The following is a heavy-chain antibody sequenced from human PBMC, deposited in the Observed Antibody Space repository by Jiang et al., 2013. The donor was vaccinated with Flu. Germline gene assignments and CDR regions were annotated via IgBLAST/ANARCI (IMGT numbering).Heavy chain of an antibody. D-gene: IGHD6-13*01. CDR1: GGSISSYY. Sequence: GPGLVKPSETLSLTCTVSGGSISSYYWSWIRQPPGKGLEWIGYIYYSGSTNYNPSLKSRVTISVDTSKNQFSLKLSSVTAADTAVYYCARHWVAAAGENWFDPVGARGTLVTV. CDR2: IYYSGST. CDR3: ARHWVAAAGENWFDP. J-gene: IGHJ5*02. V-gene: IGHV4-59*08.